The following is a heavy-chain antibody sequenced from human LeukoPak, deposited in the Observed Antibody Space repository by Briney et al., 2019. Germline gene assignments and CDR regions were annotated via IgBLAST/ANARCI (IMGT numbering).Heavy chain of an antibody. J-gene: IGHJ3*01. CDR3: ARGLTYYGDES. V-gene: IGHV3-21*01. CDR2: ISSSSSYI. Sequence: GGSLRLSCAASGFTFSSYSMNWVRQAPGKGLEWVSSISSSSSYIHYADSVKGRFTISGDNAKNSLYLQMNSLRAEDTAVYYCARGLTYYGDESWGQGTMVTVSS. CDR1: GFTFSSYS. D-gene: IGHD4-17*01.